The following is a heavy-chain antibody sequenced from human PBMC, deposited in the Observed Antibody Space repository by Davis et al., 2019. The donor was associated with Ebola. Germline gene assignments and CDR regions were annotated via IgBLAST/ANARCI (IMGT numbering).Heavy chain of an antibody. J-gene: IGHJ6*04. D-gene: IGHD3-9*01. CDR1: GFTFSTYS. Sequence: GESLKISCAASGFTFSTYSMSWVRQAPGKGLEWVSSISSDSDYIYYADSAKGRLTISRDNAKNSMYLQMNSLRDEDAAVYYCARGGRWYDIMTEASLMDVWGKGTTVAVSS. V-gene: IGHV3-21*01. CDR3: ARGGRWYDIMTEASLMDV. CDR2: ISSDSDYI.